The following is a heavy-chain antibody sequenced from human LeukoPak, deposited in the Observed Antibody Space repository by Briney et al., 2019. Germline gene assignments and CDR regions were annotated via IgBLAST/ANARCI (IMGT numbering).Heavy chain of an antibody. J-gene: IGHJ4*02. D-gene: IGHD3-10*01. CDR3: ARDYYGSGSYYNVYYFDY. CDR2: ISTSGST. CDR1: GGSISSYY. Sequence: SETLSLTCTVSGGSISSYYWSWIRQPAGKGLESIGHISTSGSTNYNPSLKSRVTMSVDTSKNQFSLKLSSVTAADTAVYYCARDYYGSGSYYNVYYFDYWGQGTLVTVSS. V-gene: IGHV4-4*07.